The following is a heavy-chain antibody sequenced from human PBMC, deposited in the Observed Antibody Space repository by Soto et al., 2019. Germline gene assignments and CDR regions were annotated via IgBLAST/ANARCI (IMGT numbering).Heavy chain of an antibody. CDR3: ARENLYDMRGMDV. J-gene: IGHJ6*02. Sequence: QVQLVESGGGVVQPGRSLRLSCAASGFIFSSYAIHWVRQAPGKGLEWVAVIWSDGSTKYFADSVKGRFTISRDNSRNTVYLQMNSLRAEDTAVYYCARENLYDMRGMDVWGQGTTVTVSS. D-gene: IGHD3-9*01. CDR1: GFIFSSYA. V-gene: IGHV3-33*01. CDR2: IWSDGSTK.